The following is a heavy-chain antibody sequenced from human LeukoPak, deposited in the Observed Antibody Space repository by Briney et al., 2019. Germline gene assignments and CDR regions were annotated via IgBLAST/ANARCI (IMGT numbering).Heavy chain of an antibody. CDR1: GFTFSSYA. CDR2: ISGSGGST. Sequence: PGGTLRLSCAASGFTFSSYAMSWVRQAPGKGLEWVSAISGSGGSTYYADSVKGRFTISRDNSKNTLYLQMNSLRAEDTAVYYCAKDVVWGSYRYSDYWGQGTLVTVSS. D-gene: IGHD3-16*02. CDR3: AKDVVWGSYRYSDY. J-gene: IGHJ4*02. V-gene: IGHV3-23*01.